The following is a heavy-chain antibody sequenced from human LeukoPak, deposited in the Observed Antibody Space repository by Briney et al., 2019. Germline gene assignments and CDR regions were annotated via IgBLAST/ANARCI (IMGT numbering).Heavy chain of an antibody. CDR3: ATVPLVGEYYFDY. D-gene: IGHD3-10*01. V-gene: IGHV1-24*01. J-gene: IGHJ4*02. CDR1: GYTLTESS. Sequence: ASVKVSCKASGYTLTESSMQWVRLAPGKGLEWMGGFDLEDGETIYAQKFQGRVTMTEDTSTDTAYMELSSLRSEDTAVYYCATVPLVGEYYFDYWGQGTLVTVSS. CDR2: FDLEDGET.